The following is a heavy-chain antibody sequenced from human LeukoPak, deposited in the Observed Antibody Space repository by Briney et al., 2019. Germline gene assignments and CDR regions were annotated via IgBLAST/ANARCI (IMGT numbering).Heavy chain of an antibody. J-gene: IGHJ5*02. CDR1: GYTFTGYY. CDR3: ARTDCSSTSCPLSADP. CDR2: INPNSGGT. V-gene: IGHV1-2*02. D-gene: IGHD2-2*01. Sequence: ASVKVSCKASGYTFTGYYMHWVRRAPGQGPEWMGWINPNSGGTNYAQKFQGRVTMTRDTSISTAYMELSRLRSDDTAVYYCARTDCSSTSCPLSADPWGQGTLVTVSS.